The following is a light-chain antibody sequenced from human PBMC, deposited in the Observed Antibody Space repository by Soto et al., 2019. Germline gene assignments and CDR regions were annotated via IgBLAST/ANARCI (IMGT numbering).Light chain of an antibody. CDR3: QQLDSYPRT. J-gene: IGKJ1*01. CDR1: QGIYSH. CDR2: VAS. V-gene: IGKV1-9*01. Sequence: DIQLTQSPSFLSASVGDRVTITCRASQGIYSHLAWYQQKPGKAPKLLIYVASTLQSGVPSRFSGSGSGTEFTLTISSLQPEDFATYYCQQLDSYPRTFGQGTKVEIK.